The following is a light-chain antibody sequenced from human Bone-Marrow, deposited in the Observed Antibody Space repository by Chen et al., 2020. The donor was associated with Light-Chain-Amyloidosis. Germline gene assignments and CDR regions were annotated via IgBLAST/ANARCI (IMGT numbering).Light chain of an antibody. CDR1: DLPTQY. V-gene: IGLV3-25*03. CDR3: QSADSSGTYEVI. CDR2: RDT. Sequence: SYELTQPPSVSVSPGQTASMTCSGDDLPTQYAYWYQQKRGQAPVLVIHRDTERPSGISARFSGSSSGTTATLTISGVQAEDEADYHCQSADSSGTYEVIFGGGTKLTVL. J-gene: IGLJ2*01.